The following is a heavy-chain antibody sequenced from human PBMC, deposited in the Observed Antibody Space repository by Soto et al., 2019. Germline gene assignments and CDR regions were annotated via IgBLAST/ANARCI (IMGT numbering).Heavy chain of an antibody. CDR1: GGTFSSYA. V-gene: IGHV1-69*13. CDR3: ARGHCSSTGCYRYYYYGMDV. Sequence: SVKVSCKASGGTFSSYAISWVRQAPGQGLEWMGGIIPIFGTANYAQKFQGRVTITADESTSTAYMELSSLRSEDTAVYYCARGHCSSTGCYRYYYYGMDVWGQGTTVTVSS. CDR2: IIPIFGTA. J-gene: IGHJ6*02. D-gene: IGHD2-2*02.